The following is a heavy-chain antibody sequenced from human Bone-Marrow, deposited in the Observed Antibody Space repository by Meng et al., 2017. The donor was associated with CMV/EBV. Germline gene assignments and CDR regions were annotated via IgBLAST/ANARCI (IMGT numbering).Heavy chain of an antibody. CDR2: VDPSGGSA. Sequence: YTFASYDMQWVRRAPGQGLEWLGIVDPSGGSASYAQKFQGGVTVTRDTSTSTVYMELSSLRSEDTAVYYCAGGGITMIVVVTQPPDYWGQGTLVTVSS. D-gene: IGHD3-22*01. J-gene: IGHJ4*02. CDR3: AGGGITMIVVVTQPPDY. V-gene: IGHV1-46*01. CDR1: YTFASYD.